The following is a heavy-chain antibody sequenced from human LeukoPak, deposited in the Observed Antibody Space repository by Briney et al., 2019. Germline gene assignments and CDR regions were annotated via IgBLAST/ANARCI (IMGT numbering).Heavy chain of an antibody. D-gene: IGHD6-13*01. J-gene: IGHJ5*02. Sequence: PGGSLRLSCAASGFRFTSYRMTWVRQAPGKGLEWVAVISYDGSNKYYADSVKGRFTISRDNSKNTLYLQMNSLRAEDTAVYYCARIAAAGAFDPWGQGTLVTVSS. CDR3: ARIAAAGAFDP. CDR2: ISYDGSNK. V-gene: IGHV3-30*03. CDR1: GFRFTSYR.